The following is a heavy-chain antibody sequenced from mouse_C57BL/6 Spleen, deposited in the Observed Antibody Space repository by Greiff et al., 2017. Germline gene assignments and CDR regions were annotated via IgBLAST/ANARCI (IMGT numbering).Heavy chain of an antibody. J-gene: IGHJ2*01. D-gene: IGHD2-14*01. CDR3: AREKYDGRSEGY. CDR2: IHPNSGST. Sequence: QVQLQQPGAELVKPGASVKLSCKASGYTFTSYWMHWVKQRPGQGLEWIGMIHPNSGSTNYNEKLKSKATLTVDKSSSTAYMQLSSLTSEDSAGDYGAREKYDGRSEGYWGQGTTLTVAS. CDR1: GYTFTSYW. V-gene: IGHV1-64*01.